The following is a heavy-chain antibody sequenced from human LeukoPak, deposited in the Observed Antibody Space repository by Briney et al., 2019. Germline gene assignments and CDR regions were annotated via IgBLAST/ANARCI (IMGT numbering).Heavy chain of an antibody. CDR3: ARTEGEFGESGFDY. D-gene: IGHD3-10*01. V-gene: IGHV4-59*01. CDR1: SASISSYY. CDR2: IYFSGSA. J-gene: IGHJ4*02. Sequence: KPSETLSLTCTVSSASISSYYWSWLRQPPGKGLEWIAYIYFSGSANYNPSLQSRATISLDTSKNQFSLKLSSVTAADTAVYFCARTEGEFGESGFDYWGQGTLVTVSS.